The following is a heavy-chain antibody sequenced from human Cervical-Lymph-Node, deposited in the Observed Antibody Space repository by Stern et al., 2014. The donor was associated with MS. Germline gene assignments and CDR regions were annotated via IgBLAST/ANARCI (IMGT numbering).Heavy chain of an antibody. CDR2: ISAHNGNT. J-gene: IGHJ4*02. Sequence: QMQLVQSGAEVKKPGASVKVSCKASGHTTTSYGITCVRQAPGQGLEWMGWISAHNGNTNYVQRFQGRVSMTTDTSTSTAYMELRSLRSDDTAVYYCATFIATAGTFNYWGQGTLVTVPS. CDR1: GHTTTSYG. CDR3: ATFIATAGTFNY. V-gene: IGHV1-18*01. D-gene: IGHD6-25*01.